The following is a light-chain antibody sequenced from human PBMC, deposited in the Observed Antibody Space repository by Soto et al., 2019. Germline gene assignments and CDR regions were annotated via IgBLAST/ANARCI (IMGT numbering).Light chain of an antibody. CDR2: QVS. CDR1: QGLLHSDGATF. Sequence: DVVMTQSPLSLPVTLGQPASISCRSSQGLLHSDGATFLAWFQQRPGQSPRRLIYQVSNRDSGVPDRFSGSGSGTDFTLKISRVEAEDVGVYYCMHGTHRPYTFGQGTKLEI. V-gene: IGKV2-30*02. CDR3: MHGTHRPYT. J-gene: IGKJ2*01.